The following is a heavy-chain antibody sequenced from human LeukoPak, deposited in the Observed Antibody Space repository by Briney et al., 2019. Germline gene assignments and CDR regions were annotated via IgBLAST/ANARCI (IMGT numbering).Heavy chain of an antibody. CDR1: GGSFSGYY. D-gene: IGHD3-10*01. Sequence: LETLSLTCAVYGGSFSGYYWSWIRQPPGKGLEWIGEINHSGSTNYNPSLKSRVTISVDTSKNQFSLKLSSVTAADTAVYYCARGSRLMVVRGVITNWFDPWGQGTLVTVSS. V-gene: IGHV4-34*01. CDR3: ARGSRLMVVRGVITNWFDP. CDR2: INHSGST. J-gene: IGHJ5*02.